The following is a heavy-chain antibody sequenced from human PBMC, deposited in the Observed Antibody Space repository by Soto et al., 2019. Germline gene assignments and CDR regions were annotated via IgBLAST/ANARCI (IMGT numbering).Heavy chain of an antibody. D-gene: IGHD3-3*01. Sequence: ASVKVSWKASGYTLTIYVISWLRQAPGRGLEWMGWISAYNGNTNYAQKLQGRVTMTTDTSTSTAYMELRSLRSDDTAVYYCARDEKMATRTVFWYYYYGMDVWGTGTTVSV. CDR1: GYTLTIYV. CDR2: ISAYNGNT. V-gene: IGHV1-18*01. CDR3: ARDEKMATRTVFWYYYYGMDV. J-gene: IGHJ6*04.